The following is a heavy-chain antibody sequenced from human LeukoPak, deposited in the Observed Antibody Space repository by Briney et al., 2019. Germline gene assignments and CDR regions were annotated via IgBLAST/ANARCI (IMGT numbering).Heavy chain of an antibody. J-gene: IGHJ4*02. CDR1: GGTFSSYA. Sequence: SVKVSCKASGGTFSSYAISWVRQAPGQGLEWMGGIIPIFGTANYAQKLQGRVTMTTDTSTSTAYMELRSLRSDDTAVYYCARDFDYGDNLLDYWGQGTLVTVSS. CDR3: ARDFDYGDNLLDY. CDR2: IIPIFGTA. D-gene: IGHD4-17*01. V-gene: IGHV1-69*05.